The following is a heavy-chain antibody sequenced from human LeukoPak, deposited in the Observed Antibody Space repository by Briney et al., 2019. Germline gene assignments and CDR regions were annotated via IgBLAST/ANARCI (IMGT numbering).Heavy chain of an antibody. CDR1: GYSFTSYW. CDR2: IYPGDSDT. D-gene: IGHD2-2*01. Sequence: GESLKISCKGSGYSFTSYWIGWVRQMPGKGLEWMGIIYPGDSDTRYSPPFQGQVTISADKSISTAYLQWSSLKASDTAMYYCARLDVVPAAPGGYYYYMDVWGKGTTVTVSS. V-gene: IGHV5-51*01. J-gene: IGHJ6*03. CDR3: ARLDVVPAAPGGYYYYMDV.